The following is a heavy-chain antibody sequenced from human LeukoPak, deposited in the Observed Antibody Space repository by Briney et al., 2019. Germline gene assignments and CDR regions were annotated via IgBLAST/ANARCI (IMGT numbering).Heavy chain of an antibody. D-gene: IGHD7-27*01. V-gene: IGHV3-48*02. CDR2: ISSSSSTI. Sequence: GGSLRLSCAASGFTFSSYSMNWVRQAPGKGLEWVSYISSSSSTIYYADSVKGRFTISRDNAKNSLYLQMNSLRDEDTAVYYRASRGPLSHGDPEYYFDYWGQGTLVTVSS. J-gene: IGHJ4*02. CDR3: ASRGPLSHGDPEYYFDY. CDR1: GFTFSSYS.